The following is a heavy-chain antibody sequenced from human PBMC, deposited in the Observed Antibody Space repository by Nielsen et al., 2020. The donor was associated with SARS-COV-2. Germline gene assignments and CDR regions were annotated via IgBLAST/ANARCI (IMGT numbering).Heavy chain of an antibody. CDR2: IWYDGSNK. V-gene: IGHV3-33*01. D-gene: IGHD3-22*01. CDR3: ARGTMNGSMDV. CDR1: GFTFSSYG. Sequence: GESLKISCAASGFTFSSYGMHWVRQAPGKGLEWVAVIWYDGSNKYYADSVKGRFTISRDNSKNTLYLQMNSLRAEDTAVYYCARGTMNGSMDVWGQGTTVTVSS. J-gene: IGHJ6*02.